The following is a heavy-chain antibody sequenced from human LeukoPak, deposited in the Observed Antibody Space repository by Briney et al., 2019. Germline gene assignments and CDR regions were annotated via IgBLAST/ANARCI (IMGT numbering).Heavy chain of an antibody. CDR1: GGSISSSSYY. D-gene: IGHD6-13*01. J-gene: IGHJ4*02. V-gene: IGHV4-39*01. CDR2: IYYSGST. Sequence: SETLPLTCTVSGGSISSSSYYWGWIRQPPGKGLEWIGSIYYSGSTYYNPSLKSRVSISIDTSKNQFSLNLSSVTAADTAVYYCASRAAGAFDYWGQGTLVTVSS. CDR3: ASRAAGAFDY.